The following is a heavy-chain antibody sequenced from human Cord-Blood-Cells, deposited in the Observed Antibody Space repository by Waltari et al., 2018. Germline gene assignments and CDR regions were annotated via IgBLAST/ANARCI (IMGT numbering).Heavy chain of an antibody. D-gene: IGHD3-3*01. CDR2: IHYSGGT. J-gene: IGHJ3*02. CDR3: ARHTGGYDFWSGYYAFDI. CDR1: GGSISSSSYY. Sequence: QLQLQESGPGLVKPSETLSLTCTVSGGSISSSSYYWGWIRQPPGKGLEWIGSIHYSGGTYYNPSLKSRVTISVDTSKNQFSLKLSSVTAADTAVYYCARHTGGYDFWSGYYAFDIWGQGTMVTVSS. V-gene: IGHV4-39*01.